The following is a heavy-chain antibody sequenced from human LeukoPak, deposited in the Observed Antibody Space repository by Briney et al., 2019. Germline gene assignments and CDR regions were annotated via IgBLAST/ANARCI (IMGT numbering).Heavy chain of an antibody. D-gene: IGHD3-22*01. CDR3: AKDGSSGYYYAYFDY. Sequence: GGSLRLSCAASGFTFGSYAMSWVRQAPGKGLEWVSAISGSGGSTYYADSVKGRFTISRDNSKNTLYLQMNSLRAEDTAVYYCAKDGSSGYYYAYFDYWGQGTLVTVSS. CDR1: GFTFGSYA. V-gene: IGHV3-23*01. J-gene: IGHJ4*02. CDR2: ISGSGGST.